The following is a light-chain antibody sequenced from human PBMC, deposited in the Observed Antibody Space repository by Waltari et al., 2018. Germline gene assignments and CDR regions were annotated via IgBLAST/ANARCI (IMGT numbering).Light chain of an antibody. CDR3: QSYDGSLRV. CDR1: SSNIGAGTD. CDR2: VNN. V-gene: IGLV1-40*01. J-gene: IGLJ3*02. Sequence: QSVLTQPPSVSGAPGQRLTISCTGSSSNIGAGTDVHWYQQLPGTAPKLLIYVNNNRPSGVPDRFSASKSGTSASLAISGLQAEDEADYYCQSYDGSLRVFGGGTKLTVL.